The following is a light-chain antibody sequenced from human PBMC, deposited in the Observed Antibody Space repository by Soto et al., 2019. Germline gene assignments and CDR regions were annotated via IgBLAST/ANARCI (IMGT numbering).Light chain of an antibody. CDR2: EVS. CDR1: SSDVGGYNY. V-gene: IGLV2-14*01. CDR3: SSYTSSSTLVV. J-gene: IGLJ1*01. Sequence: QSALTQPASVSESPGQSITISFTGTSSDVGGYNYVSWYQQHPGKAPKLMIYEVSNRPSGVSNRFSGSKSVNTASLTISGLQAEDEADYYCSSYTSSSTLVVFGTGTKLTVI.